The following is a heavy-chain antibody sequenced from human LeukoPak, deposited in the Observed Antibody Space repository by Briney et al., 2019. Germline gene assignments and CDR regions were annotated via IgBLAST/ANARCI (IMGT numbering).Heavy chain of an antibody. D-gene: IGHD6-19*01. CDR1: GGSISSNY. CDR3: ATGWYGDGGY. Sequence: SETLSLTCTVSGGSISSNYWSWIRRPPGKRLEWIGYTHYSGTTNYNPSLRSRVTISIDASKSQFSLKLSSVTAADTALYYCATGWYGDGGYWGQGIMVTVFS. V-gene: IGHV4-59*01. J-gene: IGHJ4*02. CDR2: THYSGTT.